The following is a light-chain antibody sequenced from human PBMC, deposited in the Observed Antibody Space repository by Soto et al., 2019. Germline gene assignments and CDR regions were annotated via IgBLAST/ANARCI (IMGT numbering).Light chain of an antibody. Sequence: QSALTQPASVSGSPGQSITISCTGTSSAVGGYNYVSWYQQHPGKAPKLMIYEVSNRPSGVSNRFSGSKSGNTASLTISGLQAEDEADYYCSSYTSSSTVFGTGTKVTVL. V-gene: IGLV2-14*01. CDR3: SSYTSSSTV. J-gene: IGLJ1*01. CDR2: EVS. CDR1: SSAVGGYNY.